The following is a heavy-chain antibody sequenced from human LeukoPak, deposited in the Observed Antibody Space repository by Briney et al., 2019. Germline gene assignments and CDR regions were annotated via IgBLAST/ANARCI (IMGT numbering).Heavy chain of an antibody. CDR2: ISSSGSTI. CDR1: GFIFKTYE. Sequence: GGSLRLSCAASGFIFKTYEMNWVRQAPGKGLEWVSYISSSGSTIYYADSVKGRFTISRDNAKNSLYLQMNSLRAEDTAVYYCAKEVRPYYFDYWGQGTLVTVSS. CDR3: AKEVRPYYFDY. V-gene: IGHV3-48*03. J-gene: IGHJ4*02.